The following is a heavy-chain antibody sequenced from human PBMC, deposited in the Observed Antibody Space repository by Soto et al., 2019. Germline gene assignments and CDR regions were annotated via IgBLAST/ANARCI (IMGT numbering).Heavy chain of an antibody. D-gene: IGHD3-9*01. J-gene: IGHJ4*02. CDR3: ARNVLRYCDWFTDY. CDR1: GFNFSNYA. V-gene: IGHV3-23*01. Sequence: PGGSLTLSRGESGFNFSNYAVGWARQVPGKELEWVSYISGSGRRSSPFYAASAWRRFTISRQHSKNIVSLLMGSLIAEDAAVYYCARNVLRYCDWFTDYWGQGTLVTVSS. CDR2: ISGSGRRSSP.